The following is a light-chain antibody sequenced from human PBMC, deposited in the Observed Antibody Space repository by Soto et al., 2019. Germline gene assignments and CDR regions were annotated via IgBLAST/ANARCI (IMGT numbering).Light chain of an antibody. V-gene: IGKV1-39*01. CDR3: QQSYSFPLT. CDR2: AAS. CDR1: QSISSY. J-gene: IGKJ3*01. Sequence: DIQMTQSPSSLSASVGDRVTITCRASQSISSYLNWYQQKPGKAPKLLIYAASSLQSGVPSRFSGSGSGTDFTLTISILQPDDFATYYCQQSYSFPLTFGTGTKVDI.